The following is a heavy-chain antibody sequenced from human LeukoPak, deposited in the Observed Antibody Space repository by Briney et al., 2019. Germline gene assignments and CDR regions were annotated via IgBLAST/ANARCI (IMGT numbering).Heavy chain of an antibody. CDR2: INSDGRTT. V-gene: IGHV3-74*01. CDR1: GFSFSSYW. D-gene: IGHD3-22*01. CDR3: ARGYYDSSGYYFIRYGYFDY. J-gene: IGHJ4*02. Sequence: GGSLRLSCAASGFSFSSYWMQWVRQAPGKGLVWVSRINSDGRTTDYADSVKGRFTISRDNSKNTLYLQMNSLRAEDTAVYYCARGYYDSSGYYFIRYGYFDYWGQGTLVTVSS.